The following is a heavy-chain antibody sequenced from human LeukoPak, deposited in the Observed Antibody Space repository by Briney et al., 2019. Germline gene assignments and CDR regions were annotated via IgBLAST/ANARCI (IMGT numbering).Heavy chain of an antibody. Sequence: TGGSLRLSCAASGFNFSNSWMFWVRKVPGEGLVWVSYINGDGRSTTYADSVRGRFTISRDNTKSTLYLQMNSLRVDDTAVYYCARVGTIASAFVDSWGHGLLVTVSS. V-gene: IGHV3-74*01. J-gene: IGHJ5*01. CDR3: ARVGTIASAFVDS. CDR1: GFNFSNSW. CDR2: INGDGRST. D-gene: IGHD6-13*01.